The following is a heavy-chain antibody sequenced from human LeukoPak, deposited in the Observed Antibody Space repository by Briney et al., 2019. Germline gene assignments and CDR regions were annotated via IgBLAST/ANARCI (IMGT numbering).Heavy chain of an antibody. J-gene: IGHJ4*02. Sequence: GGSLRLSCAASGFNFANHAMSWVRQTPGKGLEWVSAISGGGDITYYADSVTGRFTISRDNSKDTLFLQMHSLRPGDTAVYYRVREDTPATANYWGQGTLVTISS. V-gene: IGHV3-23*01. CDR2: ISGGGDIT. D-gene: IGHD2-21*02. CDR1: GFNFANHA. CDR3: VREDTPATANY.